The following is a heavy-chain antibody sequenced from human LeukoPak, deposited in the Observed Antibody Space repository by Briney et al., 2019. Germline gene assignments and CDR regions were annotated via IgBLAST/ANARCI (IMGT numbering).Heavy chain of an antibody. CDR1: GFTFGSYW. Sequence: GGSLRLSCAASGFTFGSYWMNWVRQAPGKGLEWVANIKQDESEKYYVDSVKGRFTISRDNSKNTLYLQMNSLRAEDTAVYYCAGSNCGGDCYFAFDIWGQGTMVTVSS. CDR2: IKQDESEK. D-gene: IGHD2-21*02. CDR3: AGSNCGGDCYFAFDI. V-gene: IGHV3-7*03. J-gene: IGHJ3*02.